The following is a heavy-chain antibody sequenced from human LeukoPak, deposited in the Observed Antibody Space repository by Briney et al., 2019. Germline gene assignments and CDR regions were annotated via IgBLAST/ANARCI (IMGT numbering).Heavy chain of an antibody. CDR3: AKLFESGTYNNFFHY. Sequence: GGSLRLSCAASGFTFDDYAMHWVRQAPGKGLEWVSGISWNSGSIGYAGSVKGRFAISRDNSKNTLYLQMNSLRPEDTAIYYCAKLFESGTYNNFFHYWGQGTLVTVFS. D-gene: IGHD3-10*01. V-gene: IGHV3-9*01. J-gene: IGHJ4*02. CDR2: ISWNSGSI. CDR1: GFTFDDYA.